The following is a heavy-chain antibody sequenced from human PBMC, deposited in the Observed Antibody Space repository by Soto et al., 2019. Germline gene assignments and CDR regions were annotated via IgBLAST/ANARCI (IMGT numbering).Heavy chain of an antibody. Sequence: QVQLVESGGGVVQPGRSLRLSCAASGFTFSSYGMHWVRQAPGKGLEWVAVISYDGSNKYYADSVKGRFTISRDNSKNTLYLQMNSLRAEETAVYYCAKQYSSSWPDYYYYGMDVWGQGTTVTVSS. D-gene: IGHD6-13*01. J-gene: IGHJ6*02. CDR2: ISYDGSNK. CDR3: AKQYSSSWPDYYYYGMDV. CDR1: GFTFSSYG. V-gene: IGHV3-30*18.